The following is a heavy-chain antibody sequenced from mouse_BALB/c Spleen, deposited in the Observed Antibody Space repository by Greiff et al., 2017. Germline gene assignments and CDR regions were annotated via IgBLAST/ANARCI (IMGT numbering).Heavy chain of an antibody. Sequence: DVMLVESGGGLVQPGGSMKLSCVASGFTFSNYWMNWVRQSPEKGLEWVAEIRLKSNNYATHYAESVKGRFTISRDDSKSSVYLQMNNLRAEDTGIYYCTPSGSRAWFAYWGQGTLVTVSA. CDR3: TPSGSRAWFAY. V-gene: IGHV6-6*02. D-gene: IGHD1-1*01. CDR1: GFTFSNYW. J-gene: IGHJ3*01. CDR2: IRLKSNNYAT.